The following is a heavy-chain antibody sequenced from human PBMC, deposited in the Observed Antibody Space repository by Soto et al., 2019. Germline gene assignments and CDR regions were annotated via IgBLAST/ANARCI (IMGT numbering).Heavy chain of an antibody. Sequence: GGSLRLFCATSGFTFTNYAMTWVRQGPGKGLEWVSSISAGGVSTYFADSVKGRFTISRDNSKNTLFLHMNSLRAEDTAVYYCAKMYRGYSGYIQSWGQGTLVTVSS. CDR2: ISAGGVST. CDR3: AKMYRGYSGYIQS. D-gene: IGHD5-12*01. CDR1: GFTFTNYA. V-gene: IGHV3-23*01. J-gene: IGHJ5*02.